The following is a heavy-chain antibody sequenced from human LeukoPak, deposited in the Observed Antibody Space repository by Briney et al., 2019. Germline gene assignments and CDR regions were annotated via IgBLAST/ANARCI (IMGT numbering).Heavy chain of an antibody. Sequence: ASVKVSCKASGYTFTGYYMHWVRQAPGQGLEWMGWINPNSGGTNYAQKFQGRVTTTRDMSISTAYMDLRRLKSDDTAVYYCVRDMDRGQWLVRPYNWGQGTLVTVSS. CDR2: INPNSGGT. V-gene: IGHV1-2*02. J-gene: IGHJ4*02. D-gene: IGHD6-19*01. CDR3: VRDMDRGQWLVRPYN. CDR1: GYTFTGYY.